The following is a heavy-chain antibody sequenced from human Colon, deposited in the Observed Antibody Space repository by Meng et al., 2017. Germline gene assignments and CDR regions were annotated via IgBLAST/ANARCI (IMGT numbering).Heavy chain of an antibody. CDR2: ISSTSNYI. D-gene: IGHD3-10*01. J-gene: IGHJ4*02. CDR3: ARDHSFGSGSSKMGY. Sequence: GESLKISCAAFGFTFSSFSMNWVRQAPGKGLEWVSSISSTSNYIYYTNSVKGRFTISRDNAKNSLFLQMNSLRAEDTAVYYCARDHSFGSGSSKMGYWGQGTLVTVSS. V-gene: IGHV3-21*01. CDR1: GFTFSSFS.